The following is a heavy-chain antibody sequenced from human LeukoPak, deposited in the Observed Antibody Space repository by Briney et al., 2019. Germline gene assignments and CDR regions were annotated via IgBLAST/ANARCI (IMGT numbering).Heavy chain of an antibody. V-gene: IGHV3-66*01. Sequence: GGSLRLSRAASGFTVSSNYMSWVRRAPGKGLEWVSVIYSGGSTYYADSVKGRFTISRDNSKNTLYLQMNSLRAEDTAVYYCAREVGATDYWGQGTLVTVSS. D-gene: IGHD1-26*01. CDR2: IYSGGST. CDR3: AREVGATDY. J-gene: IGHJ4*02. CDR1: GFTVSSNY.